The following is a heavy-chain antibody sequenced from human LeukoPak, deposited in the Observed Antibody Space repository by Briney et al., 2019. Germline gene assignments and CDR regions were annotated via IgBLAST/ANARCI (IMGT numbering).Heavy chain of an antibody. V-gene: IGHV4-30-4*08. CDR3: ARAATTVLPFDY. CDR1: GGSISSGDYY. Sequence: SETLSLTCTVSGGSISSGDYYWSWIRQPPWKGLEWIGYIYYSGSTYYNPSLKSRVTISVDTSKNQFSLKLSSVTAADTAVYYCARAATTVLPFDYWGQGTLVTVSS. CDR2: IYYSGST. J-gene: IGHJ4*02. D-gene: IGHD4-17*01.